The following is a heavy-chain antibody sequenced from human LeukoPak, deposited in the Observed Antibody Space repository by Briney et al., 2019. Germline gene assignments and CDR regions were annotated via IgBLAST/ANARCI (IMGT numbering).Heavy chain of an antibody. CDR3: TTSSYSSGLHYYYYYYMDV. J-gene: IGHJ6*03. Sequence: GGSLRLSCAASGFTFSNAWMNWVRQAPGKGLEWVGGIKSKTDGGTTDYAAPVKGRFTISRDDSEHTLSLQMNSLKTEDTAVYYCTTSSYSSGLHYYYYYYMDVWGKGTTVAVSS. V-gene: IGHV3-15*01. CDR2: IKSKTDGGTT. CDR1: GFTFSNAW. D-gene: IGHD6-19*01.